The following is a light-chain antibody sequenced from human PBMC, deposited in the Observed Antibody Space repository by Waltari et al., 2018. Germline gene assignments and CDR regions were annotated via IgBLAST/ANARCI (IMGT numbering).Light chain of an antibody. J-gene: IGKJ1*01. Sequence: DIVVTQSPLSLPVTPGEPASISCRSSQSLRHRNGNKSLDWYLQKPGQSPQLLIYLGSNRASVVPDRFSGSGSGTDFTLRISRVEAEDVGVYYCMQSLQTLWTFGQGTKVEIK. CDR2: LGS. CDR3: MQSLQTLWT. CDR1: QSLRHRNGNKS. V-gene: IGKV2-28*01.